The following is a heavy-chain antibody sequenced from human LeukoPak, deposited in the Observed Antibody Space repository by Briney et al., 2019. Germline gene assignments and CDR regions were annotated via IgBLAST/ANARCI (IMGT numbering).Heavy chain of an antibody. D-gene: IGHD3-10*01. CDR1: GGTFSSYA. J-gene: IGHJ6*04. V-gene: IGHV1-69*06. CDR2: IIPIFGTA. CDR3: AGGSGSYSVGYYYHYGMDV. Sequence: SVKVSCKASGGTFSSYAISWVRQASGQGLEWMGGIIPIFGTANYAQKFQGRVTITADKSTSTAYMELSSLRSEDTAVYYCAGGSGSYSVGYYYHYGMDVWGKGTTVTVSS.